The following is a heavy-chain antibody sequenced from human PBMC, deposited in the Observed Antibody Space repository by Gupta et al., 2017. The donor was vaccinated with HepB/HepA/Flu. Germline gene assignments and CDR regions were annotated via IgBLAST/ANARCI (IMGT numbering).Heavy chain of an antibody. CDR2: ST. V-gene: IGHV4-4*07. CDR3: ARDRFCTSTSCYTRFDP. J-gene: IGHJ5*02. Sequence: STNYNPSRKSRVTMSVETSKNQLSLNLNSVTAADTAVYYCARDRFCTSTSCYTRFDPGGQGTLVTVSS. D-gene: IGHD2-2*02.